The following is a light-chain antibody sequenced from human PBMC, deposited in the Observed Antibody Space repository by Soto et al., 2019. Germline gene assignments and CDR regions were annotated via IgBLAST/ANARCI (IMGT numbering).Light chain of an antibody. Sequence: DIQMTQSPSSLSASVGDRVTITCQASQDISNYLNWYQQKPGKAPKLLIYDASNLETGVPSRFSGSGSGTDYTFTINRLQPEEIAPYCCQQYDNHPPWTVGQGTKVEIK. CDR1: QDISNY. V-gene: IGKV1-33*01. J-gene: IGKJ1*01. CDR3: QQYDNHPPWT. CDR2: DAS.